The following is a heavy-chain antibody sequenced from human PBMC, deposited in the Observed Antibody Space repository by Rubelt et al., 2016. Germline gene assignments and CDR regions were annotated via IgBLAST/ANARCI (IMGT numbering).Heavy chain of an antibody. CDR3: AGAGELYPFDP. V-gene: IGHV3-23*01. J-gene: IGHJ5*02. D-gene: IGHD3-10*01. Sequence: YYADSVKGRFTISRDNSKNTLYLQMNSLRAEDTAVYYCAGAGELYPFDPWGQGTLVTVSS.